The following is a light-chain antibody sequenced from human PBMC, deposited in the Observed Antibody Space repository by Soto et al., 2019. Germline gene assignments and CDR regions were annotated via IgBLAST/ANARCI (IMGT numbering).Light chain of an antibody. CDR3: LHYNYWRPKT. V-gene: IGKV3-15*01. Sequence: EIVMTQSPATLSVSPGERTTLSCRASQSVGNNLAWYQQKPGQAPRLLIYGAYTRATGIPARFSGSGSGTDFTLTISSLQSEDFAVYYCLHYNYWRPKTFSHGTKVEI. J-gene: IGKJ1*01. CDR2: GAY. CDR1: QSVGNN.